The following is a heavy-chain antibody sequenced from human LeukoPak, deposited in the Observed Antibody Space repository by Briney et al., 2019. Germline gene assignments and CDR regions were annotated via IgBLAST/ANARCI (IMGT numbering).Heavy chain of an antibody. CDR3: GRVGAGMWLEYYLDD. J-gene: IGHJ4*02. CDR1: GFTVSSNY. Sequence: PVGSLRLSCAASGFTVSSNYMSWVRQAPGKGLEWVSVIYSGGSTYYADSVKGRFTISRDNSKNTLYLQMNSLRAEDTGVYYCGRVGAGMWLEYYLDDWGQGTLVTVSS. D-gene: IGHD6-19*01. CDR2: IYSGGST. V-gene: IGHV3-53*01.